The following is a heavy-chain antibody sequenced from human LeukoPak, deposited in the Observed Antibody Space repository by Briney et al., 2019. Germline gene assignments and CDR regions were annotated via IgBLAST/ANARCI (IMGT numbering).Heavy chain of an antibody. D-gene: IGHD2-8*01. Sequence: PSETLSLTCAVYGGSFSGYYWSWIRQPPGKGLEWIGEINHSGSTNYNPSLKSRVTISVDTSKNQFSLKLSSVTAADTAVYYCARLSKKLMVYASFDYWGQGTLVTVSS. J-gene: IGHJ4*02. V-gene: IGHV4-34*01. CDR1: GGSFSGYY. CDR2: INHSGST. CDR3: ARLSKKLMVYASFDY.